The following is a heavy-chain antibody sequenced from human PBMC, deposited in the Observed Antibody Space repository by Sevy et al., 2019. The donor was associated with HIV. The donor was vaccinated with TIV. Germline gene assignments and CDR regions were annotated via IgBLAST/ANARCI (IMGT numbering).Heavy chain of an antibody. CDR3: ATSRSGYFDSSGYYIY. D-gene: IGHD3-22*01. J-gene: IGHJ4*02. CDR2: IFPDDSET. V-gene: IGHV5-51*01. CDR1: GYSFTSHW. Sequence: GESLKISCKGSGYSFTSHWIGWVRHMPGKGLEWMGIIFPDDSETRYSRSFQGQVTFSADKSINTAYLQWGSLKASDTAMYYCATSRSGYFDSSGYYIYWGQGTLVTVSS.